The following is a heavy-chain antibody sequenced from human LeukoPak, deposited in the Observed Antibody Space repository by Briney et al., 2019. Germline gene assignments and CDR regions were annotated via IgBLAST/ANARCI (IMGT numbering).Heavy chain of an antibody. CDR2: ITSTGSYT. D-gene: IGHD1-26*01. Sequence: GGSLRLSCAASGFTVSSNYMNWVRQAPGKGLEWVSSITSTGSYTFYADSVKGRFTISRDNAKNSLYLQMNSLRAEDTAIYYCARDPYSGSYGDSYYYYMDVWGKGTTVTISS. J-gene: IGHJ6*03. CDR1: GFTVSSNY. CDR3: ARDPYSGSYGDSYYYYMDV. V-gene: IGHV3-21*01.